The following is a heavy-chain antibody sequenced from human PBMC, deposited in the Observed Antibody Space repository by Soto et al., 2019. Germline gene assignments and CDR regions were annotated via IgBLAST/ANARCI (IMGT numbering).Heavy chain of an antibody. Sequence: GGSLRLSCAASGFTFSSYGMHWVRQAPGKGLEWVAVISYDRSNKYYADSVKGRFTISRDNSKNTLYLQMNSLRAEDTAVYYCAKDMEERSLDDYGMDVWGQGTTVTVSS. J-gene: IGHJ6*02. V-gene: IGHV3-30*18. CDR3: AKDMEERSLDDYGMDV. CDR1: GFTFSSYG. D-gene: IGHD1-1*01. CDR2: ISYDRSNK.